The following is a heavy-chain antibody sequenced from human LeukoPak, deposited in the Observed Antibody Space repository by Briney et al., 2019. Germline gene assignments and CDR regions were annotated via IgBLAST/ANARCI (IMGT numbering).Heavy chain of an antibody. D-gene: IGHD3-22*01. CDR3: ARGVNYDSSGYYYPFDY. CDR1: GFTFSSYW. V-gene: IGHV3-7*01. J-gene: IGHJ4*02. CDR2: IKQDGSEK. Sequence: GASLRLSCAASGFTFSSYWMSWVRQAPGKGLEWVANIKQDGSEKYYVDSVKGRFTISRDNAKNSLYLQMNSLRAEDTAVYYCARGVNYDSSGYYYPFDYWGQGTLVTVSS.